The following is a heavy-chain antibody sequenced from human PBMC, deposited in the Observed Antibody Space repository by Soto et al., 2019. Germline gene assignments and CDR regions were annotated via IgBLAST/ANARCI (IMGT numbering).Heavy chain of an antibody. CDR2: ISSGHGDI. J-gene: IGHJ4*02. V-gene: IGHV3-21*01. Sequence: DVQLVESGGGLVKPGGSLTLSCAASGFTFSSYSLSWVRQAPGKGLEWVSSISSGHGDIYYADSVKGRFIGSRDNAKNLLFLQMNNLRVEDTAVYYCALVTSGWYGDFDFWGQGTLVTVSS. CDR1: GFTFSSYS. CDR3: ALVTSGWYGDFDF. D-gene: IGHD6-19*01.